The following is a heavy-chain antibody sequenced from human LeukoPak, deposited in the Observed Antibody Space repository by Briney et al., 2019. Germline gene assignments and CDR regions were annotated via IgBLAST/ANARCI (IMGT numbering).Heavy chain of an antibody. V-gene: IGHV3-11*04. CDR3: ASTATGWRRGLFDY. Sequence: GGSLRLSCAVSGFTFTDTYMTWIRQAPGKGLESLSYISPSGTDISYADSVKGRFTISRDNAKNSLYLQMNSLRAEDTAVYYCASTATGWRRGLFDYWGQGTLVTVSS. J-gene: IGHJ4*02. CDR1: GFTFTDTY. D-gene: IGHD6-19*01. CDR2: ISPSGTDI.